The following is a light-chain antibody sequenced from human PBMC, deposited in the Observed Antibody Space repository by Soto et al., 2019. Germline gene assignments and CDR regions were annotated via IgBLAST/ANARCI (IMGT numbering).Light chain of an antibody. J-gene: IGKJ5*01. V-gene: IGKV3-11*01. Sequence: EIVLTQSPATLSLSPGERATLSCRASQSLSSYLAWYQQKPGQAPRLLIYGASSRATGIPDRFSGSGSGTDFTLTISRLEPEDFALYYCQQYNNWPPITFGQGTRLEI. CDR3: QQYNNWPPIT. CDR1: QSLSSY. CDR2: GAS.